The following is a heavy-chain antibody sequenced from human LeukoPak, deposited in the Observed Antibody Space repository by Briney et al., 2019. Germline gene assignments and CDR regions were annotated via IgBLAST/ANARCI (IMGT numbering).Heavy chain of an antibody. CDR3: AKGDRDRYCSSTSCYLFDY. J-gene: IGHJ4*02. D-gene: IGHD2-2*01. V-gene: IGHV3-23*01. CDR2: ISGSGGST. Sequence: GGSLRLSCAASGFTFSSYAMSWVRQAPGKGLEWVSAISGSGGSTYYADSVKGRFTISRDNSKNTLYLQMNSLRAEDTAVYYCAKGDRDRYCSSTSCYLFDYWGQGTLVTVSS. CDR1: GFTFSSYA.